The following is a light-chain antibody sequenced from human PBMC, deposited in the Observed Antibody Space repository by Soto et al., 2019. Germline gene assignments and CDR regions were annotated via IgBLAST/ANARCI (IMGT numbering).Light chain of an antibody. J-gene: IGKJ1*01. CDR1: RSVLWTSSNKNY. V-gene: IGKV4-1*01. CDR3: QQYYGALT. Sequence: DIVMTQSPESLAVSLGERATINCKSSRSVLWTSSNKNYLAWYQQKSGQSPKLLIYWASTRESGVPDRFSGSGSGTDFTLTISSVQAEDVAVYYCQQYYGALTFGQGTRVEI. CDR2: WAS.